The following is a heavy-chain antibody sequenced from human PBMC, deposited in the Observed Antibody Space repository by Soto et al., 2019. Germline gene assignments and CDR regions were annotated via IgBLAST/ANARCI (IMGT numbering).Heavy chain of an antibody. CDR3: ATDGYGSGSYPLDYYYYYGMDV. Sequence: GASVKVSCKASGGTFSSYPISWVRQAPGQGLEWMGGIIPIIGTAAYTQKFQGRVTMTEDTSTDTAYMELSSLRSEDTAVYYCATDGYGSGSYPLDYYYYYGMDVWGQGTTVTVSS. CDR2: IIPIIGTA. CDR1: GGTFSSYP. D-gene: IGHD3-10*01. J-gene: IGHJ6*02. V-gene: IGHV1-69*06.